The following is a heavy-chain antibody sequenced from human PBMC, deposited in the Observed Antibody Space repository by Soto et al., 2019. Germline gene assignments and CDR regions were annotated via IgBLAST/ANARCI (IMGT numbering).Heavy chain of an antibody. V-gene: IGHV4-59*01. Sequence: PSETLSLTCTVSGASISGYYWSWIRQPPGEGLEWIGYIYYSGSTSYNPSLKSRVTISLDMSKNQFSLKLSSVTAADTAVYYCEGVETQENKDGGYFNGMDVWGQGTTVTVSS. D-gene: IGHD3-16*01. CDR3: EGVETQENKDGGYFNGMDV. CDR2: IYYSGST. CDR1: GASISGYY. J-gene: IGHJ6*02.